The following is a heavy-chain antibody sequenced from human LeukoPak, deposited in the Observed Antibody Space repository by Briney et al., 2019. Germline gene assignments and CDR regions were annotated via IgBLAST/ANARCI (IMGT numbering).Heavy chain of an antibody. CDR3: ARGIMTTVPTFDY. D-gene: IGHD4-17*01. CDR1: GGSINGYY. Sequence: SETLSLTCTVSGGSINGYYWSWVRQPPGKGLERIGYVYYSASTNYNPSLKNRVTISVDTSKKQFSLRLSSVTAAETAVYYCARGIMTTVPTFDYWGQGTLVTVSS. J-gene: IGHJ4*02. CDR2: VYYSAST. V-gene: IGHV4-59*01.